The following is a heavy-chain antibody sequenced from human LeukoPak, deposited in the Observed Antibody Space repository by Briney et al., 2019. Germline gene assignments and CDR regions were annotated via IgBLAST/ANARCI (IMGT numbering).Heavy chain of an antibody. CDR2: IWCDGSNK. V-gene: IGHV3-33*01. J-gene: IGHJ4*02. D-gene: IGHD3-10*01. Sequence: GGPLRLSCAAAGFIFSSYGMQLVRLARGKGLGWVAVIWCDGSNKYYADSVKRGFTISRDHSKTTLYLQMNSLRAEDTAVYYCARDRIIARGLFQVTLGYWGQGTLVTVSS. CDR1: GFIFSSYG. CDR3: ARDRIIARGLFQVTLGY.